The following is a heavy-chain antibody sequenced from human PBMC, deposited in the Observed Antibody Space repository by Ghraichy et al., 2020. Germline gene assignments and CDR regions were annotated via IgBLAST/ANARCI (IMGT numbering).Heavy chain of an antibody. D-gene: IGHD1-26*01. J-gene: IGHJ4*02. CDR3: AKDLYHYSGNDY. CDR2: ISGSGGST. V-gene: IGHV3-23*01. Sequence: GGSLRLSCAASGFTFSSYAMSWVRQAPGKGLEWVSAISGSGGSTYYADSVKGRFTISRDNSKNTLYLQMNSLIAEDTAVYYCAKDLYHYSGNDYWGQGTLVTVSS. CDR1: GFTFSSYA.